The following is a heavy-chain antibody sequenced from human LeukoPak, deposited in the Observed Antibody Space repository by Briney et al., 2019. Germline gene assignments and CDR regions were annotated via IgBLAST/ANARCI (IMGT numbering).Heavy chain of an antibody. CDR1: GYTFTSYD. J-gene: IGHJ4*02. D-gene: IGHD3-3*01. Sequence: ASVKVSCKASGYTFTSYDINWVRQATGQGLEWMGWMDPNSDNTGYAQKFQGRVTITRNTSISTAYMELSSLRSEDTAVYYCARGPGDFWSGYYKVWGQGTLVTVSS. V-gene: IGHV1-8*03. CDR2: MDPNSDNT. CDR3: ARGPGDFWSGYYKV.